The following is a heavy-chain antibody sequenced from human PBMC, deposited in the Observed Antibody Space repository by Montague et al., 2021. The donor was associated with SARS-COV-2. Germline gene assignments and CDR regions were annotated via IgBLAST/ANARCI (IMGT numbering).Heavy chain of an antibody. CDR1: GFSLSTSGMC. CDR2: IDWDGDK. J-gene: IGHJ6*02. Sequence: PALVKPTQTLTLTCTFSGFSLSTSGMCMTWIRQPPGKALEWLARIDWDGDKCYNTSLKSRLTISKDTSKNLVVLTMTNMDPVDTATYYCARAPSDTYYYNGMDVWGRGTTVTVSS. CDR3: ARAPSDTYYYNGMDV. V-gene: IGHV2-70*11.